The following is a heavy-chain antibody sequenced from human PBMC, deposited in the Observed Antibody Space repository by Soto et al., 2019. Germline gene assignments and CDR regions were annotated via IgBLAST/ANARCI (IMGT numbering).Heavy chain of an antibody. Sequence: ETLSLTCSVSGASISSFNWNWVRQPAGKGPEWVGRLNIAGTINYNPSLKSRITMSMDTSKNQISLHLRSVTAADTAIYYCARDRGEYTSSWFWYFSHWGHGTLVTVSS. J-gene: IGHJ2*01. CDR3: ARDRGEYTSSWFWYFSH. D-gene: IGHD6-13*01. CDR2: LNIAGTI. CDR1: GASISSFN. V-gene: IGHV4-4*07.